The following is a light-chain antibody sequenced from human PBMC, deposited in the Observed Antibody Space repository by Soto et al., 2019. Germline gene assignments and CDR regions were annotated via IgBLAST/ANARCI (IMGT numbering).Light chain of an antibody. CDR2: EVS. CDR3: SSYRGYYPRV. CDR1: SSDVGGYDF. J-gene: IGLJ1*01. Sequence: QSALTQPASVSGSPGQSITISCTGTSSDVGGYDFVSWYQQHAGRAPKLLIYEVSRRPSGVSNRFSGSKSGNTASLTISGLQAEDEADYYCSSYRGYYPRVLRTVPKV. V-gene: IGLV2-14*01.